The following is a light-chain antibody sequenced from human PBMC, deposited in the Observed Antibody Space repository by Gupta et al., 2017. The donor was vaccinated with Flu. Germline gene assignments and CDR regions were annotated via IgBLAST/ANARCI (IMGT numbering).Light chain of an antibody. CDR2: DAS. CDR1: QTVNHS. V-gene: IGKV3-11*01. CDR3: QQRTSWPMYT. Sequence: ESVLTQSPATLSLSPGERATLSCRASQTVNHSLAWYKQKPGQAPRLLIYDASNRHAGIPARFSDSGYGTDFTLTISSVEQEDFAVYYCQQRTSWPMYTFGQGTKLEIK. J-gene: IGKJ2*01.